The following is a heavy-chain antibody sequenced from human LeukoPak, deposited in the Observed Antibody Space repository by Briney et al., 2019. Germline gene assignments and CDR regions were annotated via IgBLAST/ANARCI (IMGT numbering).Heavy chain of an antibody. J-gene: IGHJ4*02. Sequence: GGSLRLSCAASGFTVGTNYMSWVRQAPGKGLEWVSIIYSGGSTYYADSVKGRFTISRDNSKNTLYLQMNSLRAEDTAIYYCAKYGPQDSGSSHFDYWGQGALVTVSS. CDR1: GFTVGTNY. CDR2: IYSGGST. D-gene: IGHD1-26*01. CDR3: AKYGPQDSGSSHFDY. V-gene: IGHV3-53*01.